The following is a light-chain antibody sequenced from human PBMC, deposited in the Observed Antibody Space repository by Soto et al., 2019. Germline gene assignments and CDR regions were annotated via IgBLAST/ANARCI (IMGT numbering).Light chain of an antibody. CDR1: QSVSNN. J-gene: IGKJ5*01. Sequence: EIVMTQSPATLSVSPGERATLSCRASQSVSNNLAWYQQKPCQAPRLLIYDASSRATGIPARFSGSGSGRDFTLTISGLEPEDFAVYYCQQYGSSPLISFGQGTRLEIK. CDR3: QQYGSSPLIS. CDR2: DAS. V-gene: IGKV3-20*01.